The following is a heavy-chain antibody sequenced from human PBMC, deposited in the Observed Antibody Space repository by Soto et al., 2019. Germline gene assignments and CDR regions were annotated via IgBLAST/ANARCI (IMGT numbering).Heavy chain of an antibody. D-gene: IGHD5-18*01. J-gene: IGHJ4*02. Sequence: EVQLVESGGGLVKPGGSLRLSCAASGFTFSSYSMNWVRQAPGKGLEWVSSISSSSSYIYYADSVKGRFTISRDNAKNSLYLQRNSLRAEDTAVYYCASGGMVKLFDYWGQGTLVTVSS. CDR1: GFTFSSYS. V-gene: IGHV3-21*01. CDR2: ISSSSSYI. CDR3: ASGGMVKLFDY.